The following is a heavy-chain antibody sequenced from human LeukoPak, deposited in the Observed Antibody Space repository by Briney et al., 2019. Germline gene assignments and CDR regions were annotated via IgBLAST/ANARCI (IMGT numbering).Heavy chain of an antibody. D-gene: IGHD2-2*01. CDR1: GFTFRSYA. CDR3: ARDGCSSTSCAPGGDGMDV. CDR2: IWYDGSNK. V-gene: IGHV3-33*01. J-gene: IGHJ6*02. Sequence: GGSLRLSCAASGFTFRSYAMHWVRQAPGKGLEWVAVIWYDGSNKYYADSVKGRFTISRDNSKNTLYLQMNSLRAEDTAVYYCARDGCSSTSCAPGGDGMDVWGQGTTVTVSS.